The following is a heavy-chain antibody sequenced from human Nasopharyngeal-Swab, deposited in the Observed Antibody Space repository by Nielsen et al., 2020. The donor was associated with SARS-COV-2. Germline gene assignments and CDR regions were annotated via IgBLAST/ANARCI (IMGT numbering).Heavy chain of an antibody. CDR2: IYYSGST. J-gene: IGHJ4*02. D-gene: IGHD3-10*01. V-gene: IGHV4-39*01. Sequence: SETLSLTCTVSGGSISSNSYYWGWIRQPPGKGLAWIGNIYYSGSTYYNPSLKSRVTISVDTSKNQFSLKLNSVTAADTAVYYCASLLWFGEYYFDYWGQGTLVTVSS. CDR1: GGSISSNSYY. CDR3: ASLLWFGEYYFDY.